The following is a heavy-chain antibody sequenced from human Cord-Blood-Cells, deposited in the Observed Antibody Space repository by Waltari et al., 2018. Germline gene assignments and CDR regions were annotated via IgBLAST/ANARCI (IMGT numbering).Heavy chain of an antibody. CDR1: VFTFSSYW. J-gene: IGHJ4*02. Sequence: EVQLVESGGGLVQPGGSLRLSCAASVFTFSSYWLSWVRQAPGKGLEWVANIKQDGSEKYYVDSVKGRFTISRDNAKNSLYLQMNSLRAEDTAVYYCARGISSSSFDYWGQGTLVTVSS. D-gene: IGHD6-13*01. CDR3: ARGISSSSFDY. V-gene: IGHV3-7*01. CDR2: IKQDGSEK.